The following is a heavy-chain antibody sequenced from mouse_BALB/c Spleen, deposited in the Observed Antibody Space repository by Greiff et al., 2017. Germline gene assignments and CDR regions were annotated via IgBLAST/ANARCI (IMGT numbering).Heavy chain of an antibody. V-gene: IGHV14-3*02. CDR3: ARGFSYYYGRSY. Sequence: EVQLQQSGAELVKPGASVKLSCTASGFNIKDTYMHWVKQRPEQGLEWIGRIDPANGNTKYDPKFQGKATITADTSSNTAYLQLSSLTSEDTAVYYCARGFSYYYGRSYWGQGTLVTVSA. D-gene: IGHD1-1*01. CDR1: GFNIKDTY. CDR2: IDPANGNT. J-gene: IGHJ3*01.